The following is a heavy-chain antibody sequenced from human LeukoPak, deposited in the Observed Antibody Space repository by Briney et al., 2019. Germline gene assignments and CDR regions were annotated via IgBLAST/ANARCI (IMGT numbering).Heavy chain of an antibody. J-gene: IGHJ4*02. V-gene: IGHV4-4*07. Sequence: SETLSLTCSVSAGSMSSFYWNWIRQPAGKGLEWIGRIYTFEGTNYNPSLRSRVTMSVDTSKNQFSLKLTSATAADAGVYYCARDSLYSGSAEPVGYWGQGILVIVSS. CDR2: IYTFEGT. CDR3: ARDSLYSGSAEPVGY. D-gene: IGHD3-10*01. CDR1: AGSMSSFY.